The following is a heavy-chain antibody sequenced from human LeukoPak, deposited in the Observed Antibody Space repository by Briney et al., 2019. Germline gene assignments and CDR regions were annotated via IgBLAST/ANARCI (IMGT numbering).Heavy chain of an antibody. Sequence: GGPLRLPCAASGFLLTDYYMSWLRQAPGKGVEGVSFIDSGSTSTKYADSVKGRFSIARDNAKNTLYLHMNSLRAEDTAVYYCARGRLSSGWYDDWGQGTLVTVSS. CDR1: GFLLTDYY. J-gene: IGHJ4*02. V-gene: IGHV3-11*06. D-gene: IGHD6-19*01. CDR3: ARGRLSSGWYDD. CDR2: IDSGSTST.